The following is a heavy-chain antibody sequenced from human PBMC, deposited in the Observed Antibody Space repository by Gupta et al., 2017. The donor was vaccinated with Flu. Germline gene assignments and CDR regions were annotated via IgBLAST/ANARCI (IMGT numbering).Heavy chain of an antibody. CDR1: GYTFTGYY. Sequence: QVQLVQSGAEVKKPGASVKVSCKASGYTFTGYYMHWVRQAPGQGLEWMGWINPNSGDTHYAQKFQGRVTVTGDTSISTAYMELSRLRSDDTAVYYCARGGYGDYVGMDVWGQGTTVTVSS. CDR3: ARGGYGDYVGMDV. CDR2: INPNSGDT. V-gene: IGHV1-2*02. J-gene: IGHJ6*02. D-gene: IGHD5-12*01.